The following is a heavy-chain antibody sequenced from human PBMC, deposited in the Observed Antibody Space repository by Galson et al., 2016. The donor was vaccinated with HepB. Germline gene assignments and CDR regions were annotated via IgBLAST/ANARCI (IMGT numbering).Heavy chain of an antibody. CDR1: GFTFKNYG. D-gene: IGHD3-9*01. CDR2: LGFGDGRI. V-gene: IGHV3-23*01. J-gene: IGHJ4*02. CDR3: ARPAREKDDQFFDI. Sequence: SLRLSCAASGFTFKNYGMHWVRQAPQSGLEWVSFLGFGDGRIYYANSVRGRFTISRDNSKNTLYLQMNNLRVEDSAIYYCARPAREKDDQFFDIWGPGTLVTVSS.